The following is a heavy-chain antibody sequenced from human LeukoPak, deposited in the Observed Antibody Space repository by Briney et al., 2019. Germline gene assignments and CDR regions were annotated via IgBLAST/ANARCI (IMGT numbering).Heavy chain of an antibody. CDR1: GGSVSSGSYY. CDR3: AREPAVAGTGLFVDY. CDR2: INHSGST. D-gene: IGHD6-19*01. V-gene: IGHV4-39*07. Sequence: SETLSLTCTVSGGSVSSGSYYWSWIRQPPGKGLEWIGEINHSGSTNYNPSLKSRVTISVDTSKNQFSLKLSSVTAADTAVYYCAREPAVAGTGLFVDYWGQGTLVTVSS. J-gene: IGHJ4*02.